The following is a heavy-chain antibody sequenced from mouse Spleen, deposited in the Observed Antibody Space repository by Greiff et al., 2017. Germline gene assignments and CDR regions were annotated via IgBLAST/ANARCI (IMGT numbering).Heavy chain of an antibody. CDR3: ARQEYGNYVDWYFDV. CDR2: ISSGGGNT. CDR1: GFTFSSYA. J-gene: IGHJ1*01. V-gene: IGHV5-9*01. D-gene: IGHD2-10*02. Sequence: DVMLVESGGGLVKLGGSLKLSCAASGFTFSSYAMSWVRQTPEKRLEWVATISSGGGNTYYPDSVKGRFTISRDNAKNTLYLQMSSLKSEDTAMYYCARQEYGNYVDWYFDVWGAGTTVTVSS.